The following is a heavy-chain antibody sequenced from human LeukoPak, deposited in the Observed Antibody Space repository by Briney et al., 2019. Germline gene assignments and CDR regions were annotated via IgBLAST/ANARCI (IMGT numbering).Heavy chain of an antibody. CDR3: AKDRVTAAGYYFDY. Sequence: GGSLRLSCAASGFNFSDYYMSWIRQAPETGLEWLSYTSPSGGTIYYTDSVKGRFTISRDNAKNSLYLQMTSLRAEDTAVYYCAKDRVTAAGYYFDYWGQGTLVTVSS. J-gene: IGHJ4*02. D-gene: IGHD6-13*01. CDR2: TSPSGGTI. CDR1: GFNFSDYY. V-gene: IGHV3-11*04.